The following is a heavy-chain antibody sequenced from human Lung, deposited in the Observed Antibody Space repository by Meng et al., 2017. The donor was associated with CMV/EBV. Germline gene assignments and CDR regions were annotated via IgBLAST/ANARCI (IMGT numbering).Heavy chain of an antibody. Sequence: GESLKISCAASGFTFNTHGIHWVRQAPGKGLEWVALISYDGNSQYYADSVKGRFTVSRDNLQMNSLRPEDTAIYYCARGPVGASGVFWGQGTLVTVSS. J-gene: IGHJ4*02. V-gene: IGHV3-30-3*01. CDR3: ARGPVGASGVF. CDR2: ISYDGNSQ. D-gene: IGHD1-26*01. CDR1: GFTFNTHG.